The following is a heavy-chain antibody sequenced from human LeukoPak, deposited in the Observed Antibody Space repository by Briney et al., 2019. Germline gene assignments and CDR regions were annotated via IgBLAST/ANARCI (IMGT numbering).Heavy chain of an antibody. J-gene: IGHJ4*02. Sequence: ASVKVSCKDSGGTFSSYAISWVRQAPGQGLEWMGGIIPIFGTANYAQKFQGRVTITADESTSTAYMELSSLRSEDTAVYYCARGRAEDDFVGTLDYWGQGTLVTVSS. D-gene: IGHD1-1*01. V-gene: IGHV1-69*01. CDR2: IIPIFGTA. CDR3: ARGRAEDDFVGTLDY. CDR1: GGTFSSYA.